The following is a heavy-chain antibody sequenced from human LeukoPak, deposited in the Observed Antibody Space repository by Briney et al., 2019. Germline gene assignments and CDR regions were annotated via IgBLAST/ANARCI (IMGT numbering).Heavy chain of an antibody. CDR1: GGTFSSYA. J-gene: IGHJ5*02. D-gene: IGHD3-9*01. CDR3: ARDPRSYYDILTGYSYSWFDP. V-gene: IGHV1-69*13. Sequence: GASVKVSCKASGGTFSSYAISWVRQAPGQGLEWMGGIIPIFGTANYAQKFQGRVTITADESTGTAYMELSSLRSEDTAVYYCARDPRSYYDILTGYSYSWFDPWGQGTLVTVSS. CDR2: IIPIFGTA.